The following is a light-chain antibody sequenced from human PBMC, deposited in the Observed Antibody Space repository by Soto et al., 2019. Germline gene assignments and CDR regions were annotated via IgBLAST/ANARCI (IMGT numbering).Light chain of an antibody. Sequence: QSVLTQPPSVSGAPGPRVTISCTGSSPNIGAGYDVHWYQQLPGTAPKLLFYGNSNRPAGVPDRFSGSKSGTSASLAITGLKAEDEADYYCRSYDCSLSGYLFRTGTKVTVL. J-gene: IGLJ1*01. V-gene: IGLV1-40*01. CDR1: SPNIGAGYD. CDR2: GNS. CDR3: RSYDCSLSGYL.